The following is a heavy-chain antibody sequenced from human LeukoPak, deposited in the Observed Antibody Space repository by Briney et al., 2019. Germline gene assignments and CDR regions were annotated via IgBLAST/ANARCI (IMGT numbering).Heavy chain of an antibody. D-gene: IGHD4-17*01. CDR2: ISPTGEGT. CDR1: GFAFSNTG. V-gene: IGHV3-23*01. J-gene: IGHJ4*02. CDR3: ARDAGGAWPFDY. Sequence: GGTLRLSCAASGFAFSNTGMTWVRQAPGRGLEWVSTISPTGEGTHYADSVKGRFTISRDNSKNTLSLEMNSLRADDTATYYCARDAGGAWPFDYWGQGTRVIVSS.